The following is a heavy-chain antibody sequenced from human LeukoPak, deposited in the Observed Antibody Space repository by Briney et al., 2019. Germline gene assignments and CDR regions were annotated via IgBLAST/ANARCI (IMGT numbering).Heavy chain of an antibody. J-gene: IGHJ6*02. CDR3: AREPQYYDFWSGPHYYGMDV. CDR1: GFTFSSYS. D-gene: IGHD3-3*01. CDR2: ISSSSSYI. V-gene: IGHV3-21*01. Sequence: PGGSLRLSCAASGFTFSSYSMHWVRQAPGKGLEWVSSISSSSSYIYYADSVKGRFTISRDNAKNSLYLQMNGLRAEDTAVYYCAREPQYYDFWSGPHYYGMDVWGQGTTVTVSS.